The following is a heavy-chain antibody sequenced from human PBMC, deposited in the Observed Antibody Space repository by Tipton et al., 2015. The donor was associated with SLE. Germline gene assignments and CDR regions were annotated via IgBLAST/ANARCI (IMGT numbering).Heavy chain of an antibody. D-gene: IGHD3-16*01. J-gene: IGHJ3*02. CDR3: ARDRSGITDAFDI. Sequence: SLRLSCAASGFTFSTYAMNWVRQAPGKGLEWVSSIGGSGSSTYISYANSVKYRFTISRDDAKNSLYLQMSSLRVEDTAVYYCARDRSGITDAFDIWGQGAKVTVSS. CDR1: GFTFSTYA. CDR2: IGGSGSSTYI. V-gene: IGHV3-21*01.